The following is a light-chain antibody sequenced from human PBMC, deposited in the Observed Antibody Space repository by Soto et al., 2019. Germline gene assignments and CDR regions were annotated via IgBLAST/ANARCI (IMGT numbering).Light chain of an antibody. CDR3: GTWDSSLSASYVV. J-gene: IGLJ2*01. V-gene: IGLV1-51*01. CDR1: SSNIGNNY. Sequence: QSALTQPPSVSAAPGQKVTISCSGSSSNIGNNYVSWYQQLPGTAPKLLIYDNNKRPSGIPDRFSGSKSGTSATLGITGLQTGDEADYYCGTWDSSLSASYVVFGGGTKLTVL. CDR2: DNN.